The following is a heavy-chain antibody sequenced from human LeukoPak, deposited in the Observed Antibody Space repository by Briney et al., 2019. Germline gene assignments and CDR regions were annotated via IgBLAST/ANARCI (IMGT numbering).Heavy chain of an antibody. Sequence: SETLSLPCTVSGGSLRSYYWSWIRQPAGKGLEWIGRIYSSGSTNYNPSLKSRVTMSVDTSENQFSLKLSSVTAADTAVYYCARESAYAVPDYWGQGSLVTVSS. CDR1: GGSLRSYY. D-gene: IGHD6-19*01. V-gene: IGHV4-4*07. CDR3: ARESAYAVPDY. CDR2: IYSSGST. J-gene: IGHJ4*02.